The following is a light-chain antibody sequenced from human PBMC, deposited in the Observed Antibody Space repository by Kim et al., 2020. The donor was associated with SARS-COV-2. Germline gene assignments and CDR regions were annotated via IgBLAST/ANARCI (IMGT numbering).Light chain of an antibody. CDR3: QHNGIAPPLT. Sequence: EIALTQSPGTLSLFPGERATLSCRASQIVNNRYLAWYQQKPGQAPRLLIYGASSRATCIPYRFSGSGSGTDFTLTISWLVPDDFAVHYCQHNGIAPPLTFAPGGR. CDR2: GAS. CDR1: QIVNNRY. J-gene: IGKJ5*01. V-gene: IGKV3-20*01.